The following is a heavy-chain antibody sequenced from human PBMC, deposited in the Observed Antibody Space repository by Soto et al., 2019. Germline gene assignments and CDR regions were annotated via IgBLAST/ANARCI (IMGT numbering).Heavy chain of an antibody. Sequence: PGGSLRLSCAASGFTFSSYEMNWVRQAPGKGLEWVSYISSSGSTIYYADSVKGRFTISRDNAKNSLYLQMNSLRAEDTAVYYCARDTIWSGYNYSDYWGKGTRVTVSS. CDR3: ARDTIWSGYNYSDY. CDR2: ISSSGSTI. D-gene: IGHD3-3*01. CDR1: GFTFSSYE. V-gene: IGHV3-48*03. J-gene: IGHJ4*02.